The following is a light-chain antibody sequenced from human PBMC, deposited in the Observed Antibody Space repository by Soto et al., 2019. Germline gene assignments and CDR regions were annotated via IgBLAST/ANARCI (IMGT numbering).Light chain of an antibody. J-gene: IGKJ1*01. V-gene: IGKV3-11*01. CDR2: DAS. CDR1: QSVSSY. CDR3: QQRSNWPVT. Sequence: EIVLTQSPATLSLSPGERATLSCRASQSVSSYLAWYQQKPGQAPRLLIYDASNRATGIPARFSGSGSGTDFTLTISSLEPEDFAVYYCQQRSNWPVTFGQGPRWIS.